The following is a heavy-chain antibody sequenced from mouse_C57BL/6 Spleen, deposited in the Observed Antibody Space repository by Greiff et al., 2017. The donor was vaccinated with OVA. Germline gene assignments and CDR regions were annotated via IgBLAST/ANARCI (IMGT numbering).Heavy chain of an antibody. J-gene: IGHJ2*01. CDR1: GYTFTSYW. Sequence: QVQLQQPGTELVKPGASVKLSCKASGYTFTSYWMHWVKQRPGQGLEWIGNINPRNGGTNYNEKFMSKATMTVDTSSSTAYMQLSSLTSEDSAVYYCAREVNWVFDYWGQGTTLTVSS. CDR3: AREVNWVFDY. D-gene: IGHD4-1*01. CDR2: INPRNGGT. V-gene: IGHV1-53*01.